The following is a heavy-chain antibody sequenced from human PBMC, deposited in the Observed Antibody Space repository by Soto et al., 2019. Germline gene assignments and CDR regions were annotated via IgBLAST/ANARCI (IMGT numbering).Heavy chain of an antibody. Sequence: QVQLVESGGGVVQPGRSLRLSCAASGFTFSSYGMHWVRQAPGKGLERVAVISYDGSNKYYADSVKGRFTIYRDNSKNTLYLQMNSLRAEDTAVYYCAKAPNAWSGYFTRSYRDYYYYYGMDVWGQGTTVTVSS. D-gene: IGHD3-3*01. J-gene: IGHJ6*02. CDR2: ISYDGSNK. V-gene: IGHV3-30*18. CDR3: AKAPNAWSGYFTRSYRDYYYYYGMDV. CDR1: GFTFSSYG.